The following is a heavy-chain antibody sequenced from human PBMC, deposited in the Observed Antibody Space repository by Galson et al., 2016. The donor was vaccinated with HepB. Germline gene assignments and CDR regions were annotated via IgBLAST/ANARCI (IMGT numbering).Heavy chain of an antibody. V-gene: IGHV1-2*02. CDR2: INPNSGGA. D-gene: IGHD3-22*01. CDR3: ARNYPTADSSGYYPRGRYGMDV. Sequence: SVKVSCKASGYTFTDYYMHWVRQAPGQGPEWMGWINPNSGGAEYTQKFQGRVTMTRDTSISTAYMEVSWLRSDDTAVYYCARNYPTADSSGYYPRGRYGMDVWGQGTTVIVSS. J-gene: IGHJ6*02. CDR1: GYTFTDYY.